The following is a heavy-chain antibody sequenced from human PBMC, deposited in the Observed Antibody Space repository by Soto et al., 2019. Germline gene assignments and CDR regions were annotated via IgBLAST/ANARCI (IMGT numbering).Heavy chain of an antibody. D-gene: IGHD2-15*01. V-gene: IGHV4-59*08. CDR3: ARHANCSGGSCLYYYYYYMDV. CDR2: IYYSGST. J-gene: IGHJ6*03. CDR1: GGSISSYY. Sequence: SETLSLTCTVSGGSISSYYWSWIRQPPGKGLEWIGYIYYSGSTNYNPSLKSRVTISVDTSKNQFSLKLSSVTAADTAVYYCARHANCSGGSCLYYYYYYMDVWGKGTTVTVSS.